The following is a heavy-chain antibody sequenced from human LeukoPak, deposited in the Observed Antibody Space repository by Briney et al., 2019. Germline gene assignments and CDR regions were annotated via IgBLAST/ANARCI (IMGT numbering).Heavy chain of an antibody. CDR1: GYTFTDYY. CDR3: ATPTRHRYNWNPRGLDY. CDR2: VDPEDGET. V-gene: IGHV1-69-2*01. Sequence: GASVKVSCKASGYTFTDYYMHWVQQAPGKGLEWMGRVDPEDGETIYAEKFQGRVTITADTSTDTAYMELSSLRSEDTAVYYCATPTRHRYNWNPRGLDYWGQGTLVTVSS. J-gene: IGHJ4*02. D-gene: IGHD1-20*01.